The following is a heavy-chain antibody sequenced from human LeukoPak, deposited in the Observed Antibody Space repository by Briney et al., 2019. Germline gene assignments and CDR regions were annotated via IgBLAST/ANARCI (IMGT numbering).Heavy chain of an antibody. CDR2: MNPNSGNT. Sequence: ASAKVSCKASGYTFTSYDINWVRQATGQGLEWMGWMNPNSGNTGYAQKFQGRVTMTRNTSISTAYMELSSLRSEDTAVYYCARGLRYFDWLFNFSFWFDPWGQGTLVTVSS. CDR1: GYTFTSYD. V-gene: IGHV1-8*01. J-gene: IGHJ5*02. D-gene: IGHD3-9*01. CDR3: ARGLRYFDWLFNFSFWFDP.